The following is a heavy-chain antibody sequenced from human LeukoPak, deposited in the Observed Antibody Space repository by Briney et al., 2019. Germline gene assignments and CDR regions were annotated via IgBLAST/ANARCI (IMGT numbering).Heavy chain of an antibody. CDR2: ISSSSYI. D-gene: IGHD3-10*01. J-gene: IGHJ4*02. CDR3: ARLWFGELFPANDY. Sequence: GGSLRLSCAVSGFTFSSYSMNWVRQAPGKGLEWVSSISSSSYIYYADSVKGRFTISRDNAKNSLYLQMNSLRAEDTAVYYCARLWFGELFPANDYWGQGTLVTVSS. CDR1: GFTFSSYS. V-gene: IGHV3-21*01.